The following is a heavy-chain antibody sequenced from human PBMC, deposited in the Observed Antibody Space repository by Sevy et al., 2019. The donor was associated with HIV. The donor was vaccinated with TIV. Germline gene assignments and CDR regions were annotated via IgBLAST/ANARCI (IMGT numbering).Heavy chain of an antibody. V-gene: IGHV1-2*06. CDR2: INPTRGGT. J-gene: IGHJ4*02. CDR3: VRVPAAAGTRGYFDF. CDR1: GYSFSGYN. D-gene: IGHD6-13*01. Sequence: ASVKVSCKTSGYSFSGYNMHWVRQAPGQGLEWMGRINPTRGGTKFAERFQGRVTLTWDMSISTAYMELGSLRSDDTAVYYCVRVPAAAGTRGYFDFWGQGTLVTVSS.